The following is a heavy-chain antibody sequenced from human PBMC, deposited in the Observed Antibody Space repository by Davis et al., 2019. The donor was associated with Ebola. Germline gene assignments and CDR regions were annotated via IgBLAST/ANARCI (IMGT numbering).Heavy chain of an antibody. Sequence: GGSLRLSCAASGFTFSSFEMNWVRQAPGKGLEWVSYISNSATSTTIYYADSVKGRFTISRDDAKNSLYLQMDGLRVEDTAVYYCARPDRSIKTTPGYWGQGTLVTVSS. V-gene: IGHV3-48*03. CDR3: ARPDRSIKTTPGY. CDR2: ISNSATSTTI. D-gene: IGHD1-1*01. CDR1: GFTFSSFE. J-gene: IGHJ4*02.